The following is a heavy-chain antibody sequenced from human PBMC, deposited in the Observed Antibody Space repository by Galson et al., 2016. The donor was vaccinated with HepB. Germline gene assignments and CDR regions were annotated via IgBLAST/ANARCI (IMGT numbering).Heavy chain of an antibody. CDR2: ISRSGST. V-gene: IGHV4-34*01. CDR1: GGSFSGNT. Sequence: SETLSLTCAVYGGSFSGNTWSWIRQPPGRGLEWIGEISRSGSTNYNPSLKSRVTISVDTSKSHVFLNLTSATAADTAVYYCARAPVHDWSHYYYGIDVWGQGTTVTVSS. D-gene: IGHD3-9*01. J-gene: IGHJ6*02. CDR3: ARAPVHDWSHYYYGIDV.